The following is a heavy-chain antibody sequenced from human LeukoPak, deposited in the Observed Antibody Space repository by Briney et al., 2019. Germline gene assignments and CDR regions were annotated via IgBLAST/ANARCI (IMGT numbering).Heavy chain of an antibody. V-gene: IGHV3-30*02. CDR1: GFTFSSYG. Sequence: GGSLRLSCAASGFTFSSYGMHWVRQAPGKGLEWVAFIRYDGSNKYNADSVKGRFTISRDNPKNTLYLQMNSLRAEDTALYYCAKGSIGYSHGYTDYWGQGTLVTVSS. CDR2: IRYDGSNK. J-gene: IGHJ4*02. D-gene: IGHD5-18*01. CDR3: AKGSIGYSHGYTDY.